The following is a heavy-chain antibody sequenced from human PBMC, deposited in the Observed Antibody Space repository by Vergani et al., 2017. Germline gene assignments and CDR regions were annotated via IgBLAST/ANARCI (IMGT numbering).Heavy chain of an antibody. Sequence: EVQLVQSGAEVKKPGESLKISCQISGYSFTNYWIGWVRQMPGKGLEWMGIIHPADSDTRYSPSFKGQVTISVDKSISTAYLQRSSLSAWDSAVYYCARLYGRDSSVSKYIDDGGQGTLVTVSS. CDR1: GYSFTNYW. D-gene: IGHD3-22*01. CDR3: ARLYGRDSSVSKYIDD. J-gene: IGHJ4*02. V-gene: IGHV5-51*01. CDR2: IHPADSDT.